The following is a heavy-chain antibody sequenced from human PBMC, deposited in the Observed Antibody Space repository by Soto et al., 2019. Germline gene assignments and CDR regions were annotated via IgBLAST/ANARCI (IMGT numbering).Heavy chain of an antibody. V-gene: IGHV3-30-3*01. CDR3: ARDKRDLRFLEWSYYFDY. J-gene: IGHJ4*02. CDR2: ISYDGNNK. D-gene: IGHD3-3*01. Sequence: HPGGSLRLSCAASGFTYSTYTMHWVRQAPGKGLEWVAVISYDGNNKFYADSVKGRFTISRDNTKNTLYLQMNSLRAEDTAVYYCARDKRDLRFLEWSYYFDYWGQGTLVTVSS. CDR1: GFTYSTYT.